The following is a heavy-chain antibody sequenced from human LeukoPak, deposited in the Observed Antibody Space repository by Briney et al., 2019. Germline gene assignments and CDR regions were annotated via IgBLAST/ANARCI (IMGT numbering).Heavy chain of an antibody. V-gene: IGHV1-18*01. CDR1: DYTFTSYG. CDR2: VSTYNGNT. D-gene: IGHD2-15*01. CDR3: ARGPYCSGGTCYSQYYDY. J-gene: IGHJ4*02. Sequence: ASVKVSCKASDYTFTSYGISWVRQAPGQGLEGMGWVSTYNGNTNYAQKLQGRVTMTTDTSTSTAYMELRSLRSDDTAVYSCARGPYCSGGTCYSQYYDYWGQGTLVIVSS.